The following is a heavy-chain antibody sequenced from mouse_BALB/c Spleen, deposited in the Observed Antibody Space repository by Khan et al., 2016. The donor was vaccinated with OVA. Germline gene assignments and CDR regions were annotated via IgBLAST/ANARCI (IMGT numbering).Heavy chain of an antibody. CDR3: TGEGDTMIGPWFGY. Sequence: QVQLQQSGAELVRPGASVKLSCKASGYTFTNYWLNWVKQRPGQGLEWIGNIYPSDGYTNYNQKFKDKATLTVVKSSSTAYMHLSSPTSEDYAVYYCTGEGDTMIGPWFGYWGKGTLVTVSA. D-gene: IGHD2-4*01. V-gene: IGHV1-69*02. CDR2: IYPSDGYT. CDR1: GYTFTNYW. J-gene: IGHJ3*01.